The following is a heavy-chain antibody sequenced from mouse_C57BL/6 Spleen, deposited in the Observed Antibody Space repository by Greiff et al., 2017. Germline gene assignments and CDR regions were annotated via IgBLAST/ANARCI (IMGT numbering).Heavy chain of an antibody. V-gene: IGHV1-74*01. CDR3: AIPSHYWYFDV. Sequence: QVQLKQPGAELVKPGASVKLSCKASGYTFTSYWMHWVKQRPGQGLEWIGRIHPSDSDTNYNQKFKGKATLTVDKSSSTAYMQLSSLTSEDSAVYYCAIPSHYWYFDVWGTGTTVTVPS. CDR2: IHPSDSDT. CDR1: GYTFTSYW. J-gene: IGHJ1*03.